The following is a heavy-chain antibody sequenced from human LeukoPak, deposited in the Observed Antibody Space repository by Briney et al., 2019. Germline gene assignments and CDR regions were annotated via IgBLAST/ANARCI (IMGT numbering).Heavy chain of an antibody. J-gene: IGHJ4*02. D-gene: IGHD3-16*02. V-gene: IGHV3-48*01. CDR3: AKLSSSSAENY. CDR2: ISSSSSTI. Sequence: GGSLRLSCAASGFTFTSYSMNWVRQAPGKGLEWISYISSSSSTIYYADSVKGRFTISRDNSKNTLYLQMNSLRAEDTAVYYCAKLSSSSAENYWGQGTLVTVSS. CDR1: GFTFTSYS.